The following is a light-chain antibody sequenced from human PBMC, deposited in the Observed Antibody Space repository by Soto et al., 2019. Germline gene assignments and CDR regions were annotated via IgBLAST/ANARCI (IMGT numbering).Light chain of an antibody. V-gene: IGKV3-20*01. Sequence: EIVLTQSPGTLSLSPGERATLSCRASQRLSSTYLAWYQQKPGQAPRLLIYGASNRATGIPDRFSGRGSGTDFTLTINRLEPEDFAVYYCQQYGSSPLTFGQGTKVDIK. J-gene: IGKJ1*01. CDR3: QQYGSSPLT. CDR1: QRLSSTY. CDR2: GAS.